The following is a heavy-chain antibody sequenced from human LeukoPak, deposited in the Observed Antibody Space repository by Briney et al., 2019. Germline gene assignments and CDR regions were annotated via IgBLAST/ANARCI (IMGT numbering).Heavy chain of an antibody. CDR2: FDPEDGET. D-gene: IGHD3-10*01. CDR1: GYTLTELS. CDR3: ARADGSGSFYGMDV. V-gene: IGHV1-24*01. J-gene: IGHJ6*02. Sequence: GASVKVSCKVSGYTLTELSMHWVRQAPGKGLEWMGGFDPEDGETIYAQKFQGRVTMTEDTSTDTAYMELSSLRSEDTAVYYCARADGSGSFYGMDVWGQGTTVTVSS.